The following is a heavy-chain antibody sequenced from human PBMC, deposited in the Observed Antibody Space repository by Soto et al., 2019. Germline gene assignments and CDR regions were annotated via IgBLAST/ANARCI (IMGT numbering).Heavy chain of an antibody. J-gene: IGHJ5*02. CDR1: GFTFSSYA. CDR2: ISGSGGST. Sequence: GSLRLSCAASGFTFSSYAMSWVRQAPGKGLEWVSAISGSGGSTYYADSVKGRFTISRDNSKNTLYLQMNSLRAEDTAVYYCAKGLLSLNWFDPWGQGTLVTVSS. CDR3: AKGLLSLNWFDP. V-gene: IGHV3-23*01.